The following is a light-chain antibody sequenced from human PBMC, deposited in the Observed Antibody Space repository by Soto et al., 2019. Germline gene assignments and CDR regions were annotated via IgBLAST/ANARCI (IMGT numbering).Light chain of an antibody. CDR3: LQYYSYLFT. Sequence: AIRMTQSPSSLSASTGDRVTITCRASQGISSYLAWYQQKPGKAPKLLIYAASTLQSGVPSRFSGSGSGTVFTLTISCLQSEDFATYYCLQYYSYLFTFGHGTKVDIK. J-gene: IGKJ3*01. CDR2: AAS. V-gene: IGKV1-8*01. CDR1: QGISSY.